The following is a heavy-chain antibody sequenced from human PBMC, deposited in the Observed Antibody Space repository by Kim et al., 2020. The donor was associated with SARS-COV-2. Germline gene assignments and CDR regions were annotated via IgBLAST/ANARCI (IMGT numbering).Heavy chain of an antibody. CDR3: GTSSSQFDS. V-gene: IGHV3-30*10. D-gene: IGHD6-6*01. CDR2: SIK. J-gene: IGHJ4*02. Sequence: SIKYYIDSLQGRFTISRDNSRNTLYLQMNSLRPEDTAVYYCGTSSSQFDSWGQGTLVTVSS.